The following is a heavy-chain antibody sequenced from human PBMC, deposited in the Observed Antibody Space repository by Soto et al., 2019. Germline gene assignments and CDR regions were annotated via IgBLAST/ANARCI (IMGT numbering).Heavy chain of an antibody. CDR3: ARVGTGTTPAYDAFDI. CDR1: GFTFSSYS. J-gene: IGHJ3*02. Sequence: GGSLRLSCAASGFTFSSYSMNWVRQAPGKGLEWVSSISSSSSYIYYADSVKGRFTISRGNAKNSLYLQMNSLRAEDTAVYYCARVGTGTTPAYDAFDIWGQGTMVTVSS. V-gene: IGHV3-21*01. CDR2: ISSSSSYI. D-gene: IGHD1-1*01.